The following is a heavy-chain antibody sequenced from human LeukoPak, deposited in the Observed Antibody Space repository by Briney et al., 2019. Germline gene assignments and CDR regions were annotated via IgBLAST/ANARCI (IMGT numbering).Heavy chain of an antibody. CDR1: RISDY. CDR3: ARHAWHYGSGDNFDY. Sequence: GGSLRLSCAASRISDYMIWVRQAPGTGLEWVSVIYTGDNTYYANSVKGRFTISRDNSRRMLYLQMNSLRAEDTAVYYCARHAWHYGSGDNFDYWGQGTLVTVSS. CDR2: IYTGDNT. D-gene: IGHD3-10*01. V-gene: IGHV3-66*04. J-gene: IGHJ4*02.